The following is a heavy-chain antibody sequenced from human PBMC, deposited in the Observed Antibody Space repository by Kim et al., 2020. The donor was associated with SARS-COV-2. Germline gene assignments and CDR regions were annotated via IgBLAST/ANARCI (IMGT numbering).Heavy chain of an antibody. CDR2: VNGGNGNT. J-gene: IGHJ5*02. Sequence: ASVKVSCKASGYTFDTFSLYWLRQAPGQRFECMGWVNGGNGNTRYSQNFQGRLTITRDTSASASYMELTSLTSEDTAVYYCAREGSGSYNWLDPWGQGTLVTVSS. V-gene: IGHV1-3*01. CDR3: AREGSGSYNWLDP. CDR1: GYTFDTFS. D-gene: IGHD3-10*01.